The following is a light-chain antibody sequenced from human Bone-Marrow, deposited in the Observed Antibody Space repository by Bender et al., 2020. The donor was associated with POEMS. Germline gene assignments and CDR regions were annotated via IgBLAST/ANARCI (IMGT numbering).Light chain of an antibody. CDR2: GNN. CDR3: NSYTTSSTWV. J-gene: IGLJ3*02. Sequence: QSVLTQPPSVSGAPGQRVTISCTGSSSNTGSGYDINWYQHLPGTAPKLLIYGNNNRPSGVPDRFSGSKSGTSASLTISGLQAEDEADYYCNSYTTSSTWVFGGGTKLTVL. V-gene: IGLV1-40*01. CDR1: SSNTGSGYD.